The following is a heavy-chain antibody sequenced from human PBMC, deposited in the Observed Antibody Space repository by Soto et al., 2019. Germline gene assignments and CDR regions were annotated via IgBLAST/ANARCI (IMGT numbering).Heavy chain of an antibody. CDR3: ARVCGGDCHHGMDV. CDR1: GDSMSSSNW. D-gene: IGHD2-21*02. V-gene: IGHV4-4*02. J-gene: IGHJ6*02. Sequence: SETLSLTCTVSGDSMSSSNWWNWVRQPPGKGLEWIGEAHHSGRTNYNPSLKSRVTISVDRSQNLFSLKLASVTAADTAVYYCARVCGGDCHHGMDVWGQGTTVTVSS. CDR2: AHHSGRT.